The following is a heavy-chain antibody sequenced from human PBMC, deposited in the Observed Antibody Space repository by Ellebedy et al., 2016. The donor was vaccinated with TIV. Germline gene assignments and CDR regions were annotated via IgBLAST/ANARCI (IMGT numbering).Heavy chain of an antibody. Sequence: GGSLRLXXVASGFTFEDYAMHWVRQGPGKGLEWVSGISSKDDSVGYAESVKGRFTISRDNAKNSLYVEMNSLRPEDTALYFCAKDIAVGSVVRGATFDSWGQGTLVTVSS. CDR3: AKDIAVGSVVRGATFDS. CDR1: GFTFEDYA. J-gene: IGHJ4*02. CDR2: ISSKDDSV. V-gene: IGHV3-9*01. D-gene: IGHD3-10*01.